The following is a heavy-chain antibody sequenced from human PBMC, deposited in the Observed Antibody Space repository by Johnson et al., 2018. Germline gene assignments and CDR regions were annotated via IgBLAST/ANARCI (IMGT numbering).Heavy chain of an antibody. Sequence: VQLQESGGGLVQPGGSLRLSCAASGFTFNNAWMSWVRQAPGKGLEWVGRIKSISDGGTTDYAAPVRGRFIISIDDSQNTLYLQMNSLKTEDPAVYYCTTGVWIWEVWGPGTSVTVSS. CDR2: IKSISDGGTT. CDR3: TTGVWIWEV. D-gene: IGHD2-2*03. J-gene: IGHJ6*02. V-gene: IGHV3-15*01. CDR1: GFTFNNAW.